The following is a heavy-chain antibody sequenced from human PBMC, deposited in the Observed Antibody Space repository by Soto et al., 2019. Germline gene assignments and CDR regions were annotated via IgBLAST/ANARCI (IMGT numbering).Heavy chain of an antibody. J-gene: IGHJ4*02. Sequence: GGSLRFSCTASGFDFSTYSMNWVRQAPGKGLEWVSSISSTTNYIYYGDSMKGRFTISRDNAKNSLYLEMNSLRAEDTAVYYCARESEDLTSNFDYWGQGTLVTVSS. CDR3: ARESEDLTSNFDY. CDR2: ISSTTNYI. CDR1: GFDFSTYS. V-gene: IGHV3-21*06.